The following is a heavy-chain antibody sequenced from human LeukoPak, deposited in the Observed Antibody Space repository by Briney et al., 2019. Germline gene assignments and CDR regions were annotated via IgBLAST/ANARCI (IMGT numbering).Heavy chain of an antibody. Sequence: SVKVSCKASGGTFSSYAISWVRQAPGQGLEWMGGIIPIFGTANYAQKFQGRVTITTDESTSTAYMELSSLRSEDTAVYYCARQRLQQLSFDYWGQGTLVTVSS. CDR3: ARQRLQQLSFDY. D-gene: IGHD6-13*01. CDR1: GGTFSSYA. CDR2: IIPIFGTA. V-gene: IGHV1-69*05. J-gene: IGHJ4*02.